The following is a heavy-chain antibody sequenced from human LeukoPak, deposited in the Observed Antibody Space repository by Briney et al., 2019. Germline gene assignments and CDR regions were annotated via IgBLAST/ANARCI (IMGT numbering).Heavy chain of an antibody. CDR2: MSGSGRST. CDR1: GFTFSVYS. V-gene: IGHV3-23*01. D-gene: IGHD1-26*01. J-gene: IGHJ4*02. Sequence: PGGSLRLSCAASGFTFSVYSMKWDRQAPGKGLEWVSAMSGSGRSTYYADSVKGRFTISRDNSKNTVYLQMNSLRPEDTDEYYCGKDMGEDGSYFLDYWGQGTLVTVSS. CDR3: GKDMGEDGSYFLDY.